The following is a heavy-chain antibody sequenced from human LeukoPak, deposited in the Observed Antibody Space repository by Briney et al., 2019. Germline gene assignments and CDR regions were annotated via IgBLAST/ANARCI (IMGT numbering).Heavy chain of an antibody. J-gene: IGHJ4*02. D-gene: IGHD1-26*01. CDR3: ARDREWELEYYFDY. V-gene: IGHV1-46*01. CDR1: GYTFTSYD. CDR2: INPSGGST. Sequence: ASVKVSCKASGYTFTSYDINWVRQAPGQGLEWMGIINPSGGSTGYAQKFQGRVTMTRDTSTSTVYMELSSLRSEDTAVYYCARDREWELEYYFDYWGQGTLVTVSS.